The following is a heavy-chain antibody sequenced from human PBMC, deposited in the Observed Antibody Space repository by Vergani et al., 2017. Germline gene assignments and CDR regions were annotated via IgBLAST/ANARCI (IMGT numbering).Heavy chain of an antibody. D-gene: IGHD5-24*01. J-gene: IGHJ4*02. CDR1: GFTFSSYE. CDR3: AKIMVEMATIFDY. V-gene: IGHV3-48*03. Sequence: EVQLVESGGGLVQPGGSLRLSCAASGFTFSSYEMNWVRQAPGKGLEWVSYISSSGSTIYYADSVKGRFTISRDNAKNSLYLQMNSLRAEDTAVYYCAKIMVEMATIFDYWGQGTLVTVSS. CDR2: ISSSGSTI.